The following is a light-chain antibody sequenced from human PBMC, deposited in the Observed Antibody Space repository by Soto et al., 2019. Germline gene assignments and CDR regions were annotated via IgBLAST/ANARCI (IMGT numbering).Light chain of an antibody. CDR2: EVT. CDR3: SSYGGSNNFVV. CDR1: SSDVGGYNY. V-gene: IGLV2-8*01. J-gene: IGLJ2*01. Sequence: QSALTQPPSASGSPGQSVTISCTGTSSDVGGYNYVSWYQQPPGKAPKLMIYEVTKRPSGVPDRFSGSKSGNTASLTVSGLQAEDEADYYCSSYGGSNNFVVFGGGTKVTVL.